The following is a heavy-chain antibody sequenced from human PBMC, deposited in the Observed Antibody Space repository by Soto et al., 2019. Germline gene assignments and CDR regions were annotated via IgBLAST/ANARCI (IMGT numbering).Heavy chain of an antibody. D-gene: IGHD5-12*01. Sequence: QVQLVESGGGVVQPGGSVRLSCAGSGFTFSHYAMHWVRQVPGKGLEWVAVVSFDGSTKYYPDSVRGRFTISTDNVKNTLCVKMNYPRHEYTAVYYCARLTRPLVSILDIYPVDARETPSNVHVCGQGTSVTLSS. CDR3: ARLTRPLVSILDIYPVDARETPSNVHV. J-gene: IGHJ6*02. CDR1: GFTFSHYA. CDR2: VSFDGSTK. V-gene: IGHV3-30*06.